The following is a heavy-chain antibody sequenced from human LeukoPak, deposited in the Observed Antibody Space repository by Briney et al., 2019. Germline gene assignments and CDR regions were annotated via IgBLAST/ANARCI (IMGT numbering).Heavy chain of an antibody. V-gene: IGHV1-8*01. CDR2: MNPNSGDT. CDR3: ARVGSGSAQTDFDY. D-gene: IGHD5-12*01. CDR1: GYNFSNYD. Sequence: SVKVSCKASGYNFSNYDINWVRQATGEGLEWMGWMNPNSGDTGYAQKFQGRVTFTRNTSITTAYMEVNSLTSEDTAVYYCARVGSGSAQTDFDYWGQGTLVTVSS. J-gene: IGHJ4*02.